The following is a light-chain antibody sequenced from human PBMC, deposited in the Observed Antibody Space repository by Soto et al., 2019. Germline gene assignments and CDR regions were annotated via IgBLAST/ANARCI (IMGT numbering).Light chain of an antibody. CDR2: AAS. CDR1: QNIRSY. V-gene: IGKV1-39*01. J-gene: IGKJ1*01. CDR3: QLSDSTWT. Sequence: DIQMTQSPSSLSASIGDRVTITCRASQNIRSYLNWYQQKPGKAPKLLIHAASSLQSGVPSRFSGRGSGTDFTLTISSLQPEDFAAYYCQLSDSTWTFGQGTKVEIK.